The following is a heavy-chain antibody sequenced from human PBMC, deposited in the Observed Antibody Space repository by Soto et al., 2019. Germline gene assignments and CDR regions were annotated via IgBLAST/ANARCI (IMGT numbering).Heavy chain of an antibody. J-gene: IGHJ6*02. V-gene: IGHV1-69*13. Sequence: VASVKVSCKASGCTFSSYAINWVRQAPGQGLEWMGGIIPIFGTANYAQKFQGRVTITADESTNTAYMELSSLRSEDTAVYYCASPSRGGSLGIKLWLREGYYYYYGMDVWGQGTTVTVSS. D-gene: IGHD5-18*01. CDR2: IIPIFGTA. CDR1: GCTFSSYA. CDR3: ASPSRGGSLGIKLWLREGYYYYYGMDV.